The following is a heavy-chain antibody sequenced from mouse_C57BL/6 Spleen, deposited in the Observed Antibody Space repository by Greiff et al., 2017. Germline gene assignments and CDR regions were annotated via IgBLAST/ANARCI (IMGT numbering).Heavy chain of an antibody. CDR1: GFSFNTYA. D-gene: IGHD1-1*01. V-gene: IGHV10-1*01. CDR2: IRSKSNNYAT. J-gene: IGHJ1*03. CDR3: VRLNTDWYFDV. Sequence: EVQLQQSGGGLVQPKGSLKLSCAASGFSFNTYAMNWVRQAPGKGLEWVARIRSKSNNYATYYADSVKDRFTISRDDSESMLYLQMNNLKTEDTAMYYCVRLNTDWYFDVWGTGTTVTVSS.